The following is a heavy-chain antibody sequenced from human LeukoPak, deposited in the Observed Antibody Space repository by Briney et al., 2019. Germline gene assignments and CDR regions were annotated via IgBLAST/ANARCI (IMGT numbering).Heavy chain of an antibody. D-gene: IGHD6-19*01. V-gene: IGHV3-7*03. Sequence: GGSLRLSCAASGFPFSSYWMRWVRQAPGKGQEWVANIKEDGSKKYYVDSVKGRFTISRDNAKNSLYLQMNSLRAEDTAVYYCARVGTADYSSGWFDYWGQGTLVTVSS. CDR3: ARVGTADYSSGWFDY. CDR2: IKEDGSKK. J-gene: IGHJ4*02. CDR1: GFPFSSYW.